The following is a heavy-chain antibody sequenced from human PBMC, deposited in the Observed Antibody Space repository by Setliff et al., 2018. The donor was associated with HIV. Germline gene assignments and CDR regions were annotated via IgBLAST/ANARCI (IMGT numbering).Heavy chain of an antibody. CDR2: IKKDGSDK. Sequence: GGSLRLSCAASGFTFSNSWMTWVRQAPGKGLEWVANIKKDGSDKFYVDSVKGRFAISRDNAKNSLYLQMNSLRAEDTAVYYCARGGSFGDIPNCWGQGTLVTVSS. V-gene: IGHV3-7*04. CDR3: ARGGSFGDIPNC. CDR1: GFTFSNSW. J-gene: IGHJ4*02. D-gene: IGHD4-17*01.